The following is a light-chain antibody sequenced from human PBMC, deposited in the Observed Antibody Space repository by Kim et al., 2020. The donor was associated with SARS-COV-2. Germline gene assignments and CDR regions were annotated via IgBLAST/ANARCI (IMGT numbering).Light chain of an antibody. V-gene: IGKV3-20*01. Sequence: SLSPGERATLSCRASQSVGNSVAWYQQKPGQAPRLVICDAASRATGISDRFSGSGSGADFTLTISRLEPEDFGVYYCQQYVTVPITFGGGTKVEI. CDR2: DAA. CDR1: QSVGNSV. J-gene: IGKJ4*01. CDR3: QQYVTVPIT.